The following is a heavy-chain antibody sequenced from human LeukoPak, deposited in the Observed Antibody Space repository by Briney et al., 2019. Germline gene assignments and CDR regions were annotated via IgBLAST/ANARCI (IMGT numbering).Heavy chain of an antibody. Sequence: PGESLKISCTASGYSFTSYSIGWVRQMPGKGLEWMGIIYPSDSDARYGPSFQGQVTISVDKSINTAYLQWNSLKASDTAMYYCARYFGYCSSTSCYAYFDYWGQGTPVTVSS. D-gene: IGHD2-2*01. CDR3: ARYFGYCSSTSCYAYFDY. CDR1: GYSFTSYS. CDR2: IYPSDSDA. J-gene: IGHJ4*02. V-gene: IGHV5-51*01.